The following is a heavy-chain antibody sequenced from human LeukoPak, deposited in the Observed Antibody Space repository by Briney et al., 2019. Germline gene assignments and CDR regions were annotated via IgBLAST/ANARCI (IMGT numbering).Heavy chain of an antibody. CDR2: IDYTGRT. CDR1: GGSITTTTYY. J-gene: IGHJ4*02. CDR3: ARPGETDTPMGNFAS. D-gene: IGHD5-18*01. Sequence: SETLSLTCIVSGGSITTTTYYWGWIRQPPGKGLEWIGSIDYTGRTIHNPSLKSRVSISVDTPKNQFSLRLSSVTAADTAMYYCARPGETDTPMGNFASWGQGTLVTVSS. V-gene: IGHV4-39*01.